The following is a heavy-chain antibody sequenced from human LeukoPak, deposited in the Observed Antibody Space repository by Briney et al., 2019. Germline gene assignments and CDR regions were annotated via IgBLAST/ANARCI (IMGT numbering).Heavy chain of an antibody. CDR3: ARYPMVVAATGALYYYMDV. CDR2: IYYSGST. Sequence: KTSETLSLTCTVSGGSISSSSYYWGWIRQPPGKGLEWIGSIYYSGSTYYNPSLKSRVTISVDTSKNQFSLKLSSVTAADTAVYYCARYPMVVAATGALYYYMDVWGKGTTVTVSS. V-gene: IGHV4-39*07. J-gene: IGHJ6*03. CDR1: GGSISSSSYY. D-gene: IGHD2-15*01.